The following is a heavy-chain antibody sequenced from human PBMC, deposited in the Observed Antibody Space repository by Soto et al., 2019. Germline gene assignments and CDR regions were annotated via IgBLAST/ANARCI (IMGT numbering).Heavy chain of an antibody. V-gene: IGHV4-59*01. CDR3: ARGYCNGGSCYSEDLDY. CDR2: IYYTGST. CDR1: GGSISSFY. D-gene: IGHD2-15*01. Sequence: SETLSLTCTVSGGSISSFYWSWIRQPPGKGLEWIGYIYYTGSTNYNPSLKSPVTISVDTSKNQFSLKLSSVTAADTAVYYCARGYCNGGSCYSEDLDYWGQGTLVTVSS. J-gene: IGHJ4*02.